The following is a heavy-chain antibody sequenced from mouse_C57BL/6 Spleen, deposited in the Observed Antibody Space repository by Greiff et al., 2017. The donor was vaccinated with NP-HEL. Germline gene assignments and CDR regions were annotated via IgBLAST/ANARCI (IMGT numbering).Heavy chain of an antibody. V-gene: IGHV1-69*01. J-gene: IGHJ4*01. CDR2: IDPSDSYT. D-gene: IGHD6-1*01. Sequence: QVQLQQPGAELVMPGASVKLSCKASGYTFTSYWMHWVKQRPGQGLEWIGEIDPSDSYTNDNQKFKGKSTLTVDKSSSTAYMQLSSLTSEVSAVYYCARALACHSHYYAMDYWGQGTSVTVSS. CDR1: GYTFTSYW. CDR3: ARALACHSHYYAMDY.